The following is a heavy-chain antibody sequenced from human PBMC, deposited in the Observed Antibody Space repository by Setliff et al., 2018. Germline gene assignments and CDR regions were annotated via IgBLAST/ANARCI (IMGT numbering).Heavy chain of an antibody. D-gene: IGHD1-7*01. CDR1: GGSISSGSYY. V-gene: IGHV4-61*09. CDR2: IYTSGST. Sequence: SETLSLTCTVSGGSISSGSYYWSWIRQPAGKGLEWIGHIYTSGSTNYNPSLKSRVTISVDTSKNQFSLKLSSVTAADTAVYYCARFTGTTPYYYGMDVWGQGTTVTVSS. J-gene: IGHJ6*02. CDR3: ARFTGTTPYYYGMDV.